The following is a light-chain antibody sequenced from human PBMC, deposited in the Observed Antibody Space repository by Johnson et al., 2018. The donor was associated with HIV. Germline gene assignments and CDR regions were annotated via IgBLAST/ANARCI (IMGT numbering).Light chain of an antibody. V-gene: IGLV1-51*01. Sequence: QPVLTQPPSVSAAPGQKVTISCSGSNSNIGNNYVSWYQQVPGTAPKLLIYDNNKRPSGIPDRFSGSKSGTSATLGITGLQTGDEADYYCGTLDSSLSVLYVFGTGTKVTVL. CDR1: NSNIGNNY. J-gene: IGLJ1*01. CDR2: DNN. CDR3: GTLDSSLSVLYV.